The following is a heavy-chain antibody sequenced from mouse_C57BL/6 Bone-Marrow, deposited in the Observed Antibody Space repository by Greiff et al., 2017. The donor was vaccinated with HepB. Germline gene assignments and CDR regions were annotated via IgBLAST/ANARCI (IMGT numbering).Heavy chain of an antibody. CDR1: GFTFTDYY. V-gene: IGHV7-3*01. CDR3: ARYTGGLFAY. D-gene: IGHD4-1*01. J-gene: IGHJ3*01. Sequence: EVQLQQSGGGLVQPGGSLSLSCAASGFTFTDYYMSWVRQPPGKALEWLGFIRNKANGYTTEYSASVKGRFTISRDNSQSILYLQMNALRAEDSATYYCARYTGGLFAYWGQGTLVTVSA. CDR2: IRNKANGYTT.